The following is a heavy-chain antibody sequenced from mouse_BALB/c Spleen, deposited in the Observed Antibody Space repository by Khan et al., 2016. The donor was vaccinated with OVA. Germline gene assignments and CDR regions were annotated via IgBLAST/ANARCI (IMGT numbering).Heavy chain of an antibody. CDR1: GYTFPEYT. Sequence: VQLKQSGPELVKPGASVKISCKTSGYTFPEYTVHWVKQSLGKSLDWIGVINPKNGGTTYNQNFKGKATLTVGKATRTAYMEFRSLTSDDSAIYYCARDAGRYWGQGTSVTVAS. J-gene: IGHJ4*01. CDR3: ARDAGRY. V-gene: IGHV1-18*01. D-gene: IGHD3-3*01. CDR2: INPKNGGT.